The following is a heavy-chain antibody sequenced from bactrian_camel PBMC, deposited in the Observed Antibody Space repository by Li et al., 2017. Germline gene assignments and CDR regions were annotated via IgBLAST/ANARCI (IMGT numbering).Heavy chain of an antibody. CDR2: IDSDGNP. CDR1: GFAFSDYG. D-gene: IGHD3*01. CDR3: ATGEGFDCSGAYCSLHY. Sequence: VQLVESGGDLVQPGKSLTLSCASHGFAFSDYGLSWVRRKPGKDLEWVSSIDSDGNPIYADSVKGRFTISRDSATNTVYLQMNSLKSEDTALYFCATGEGFDCSGAYCSLHYWGQGTQVTVS. J-gene: IGHJ4*01. V-gene: IGHV3S10*01.